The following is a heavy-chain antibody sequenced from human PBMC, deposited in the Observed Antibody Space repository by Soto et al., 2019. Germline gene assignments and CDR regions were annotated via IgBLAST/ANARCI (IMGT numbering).Heavy chain of an antibody. Sequence: QVQLQESGPRLVKPSESLSLTCGVSGGTVASSHWWSWVRQSPGRGLEWIGNVYHTGDTNFNPSLQSRVTFSVYKSNNQCSLRLTSVTAADTAVYFCAREIVTAGGNNYFDPWGPGTLVTVSS. CDR2: VYHTGDT. CDR3: AREIVTAGGNNYFDP. CDR1: GGTVASSHW. V-gene: IGHV4-4*02. J-gene: IGHJ5*02. D-gene: IGHD2-21*02.